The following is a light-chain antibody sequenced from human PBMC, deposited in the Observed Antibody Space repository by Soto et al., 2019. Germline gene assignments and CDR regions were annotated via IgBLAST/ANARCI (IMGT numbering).Light chain of an antibody. CDR3: QQYSTSTWT. CDR1: QSTSRW. V-gene: IGKV1-5*01. Sequence: DIQMTQSPSTLSASVGDRVTITCRASQSTSRWLAWYQQKPGKAPKLLIYDVSSLESGVPSRFSGSGSGTEFTLTISSLQPDDIATYYCQQYSTSTWTFGHGTKVEIK. CDR2: DVS. J-gene: IGKJ1*01.